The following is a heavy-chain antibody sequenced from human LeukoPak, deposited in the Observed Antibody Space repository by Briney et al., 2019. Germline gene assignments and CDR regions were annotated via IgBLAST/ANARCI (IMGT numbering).Heavy chain of an antibody. CDR2: TNQDGSKN. V-gene: IGHV3-7*01. Sequence: GGSLRLSCAASESTFSNYWMSWFRQAPGKGLERVAHTNQDGSKNYYVDSLKGRFTISRDNAKNSLYLQMNSLRAEDTAVYYCATTVPGYPDDYFDYWGQGTLVTVSS. CDR1: ESTFSNYW. D-gene: IGHD6-19*01. J-gene: IGHJ4*02. CDR3: ATTVPGYPDDYFDY.